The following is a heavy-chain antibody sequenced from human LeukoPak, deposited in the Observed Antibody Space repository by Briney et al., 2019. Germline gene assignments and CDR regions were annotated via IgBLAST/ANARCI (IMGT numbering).Heavy chain of an antibody. CDR1: GFTFSASY. Sequence: PGGSLRLSCVASGFTFSASYMTWVRQPPGKGLEWLSYISENSGDTNYADSVKGRFTVSRDNAKNSLYLQMNGLRVEDTAVYYCARDPRTVRIWGQGTLVTVSS. D-gene: IGHD1-1*01. CDR3: ARDPRTVRI. V-gene: IGHV3-11*06. CDR2: ISENSGDT. J-gene: IGHJ4*02.